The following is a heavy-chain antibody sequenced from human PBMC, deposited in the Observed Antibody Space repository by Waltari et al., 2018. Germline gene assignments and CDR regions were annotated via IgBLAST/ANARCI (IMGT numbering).Heavy chain of an antibody. D-gene: IGHD2-15*01. CDR2: IAKDGNNK. Sequence: QVQLVESGGGMVQPGRSLRLSCAASGFTFSSYGMHWVRQVPGKGMEWVAFIAKDGNNKYDLDAGKGRFTVSRDNSKNTVYLQMNSLRGEDTAVYYCTSCSGGSCYYYGMDVWGQGTTVTVSS. CDR1: GFTFSSYG. J-gene: IGHJ6*02. V-gene: IGHV3-30*03. CDR3: TSCSGGSCYYYGMDV.